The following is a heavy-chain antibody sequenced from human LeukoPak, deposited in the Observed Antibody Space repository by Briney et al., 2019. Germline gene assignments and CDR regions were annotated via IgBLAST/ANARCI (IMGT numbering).Heavy chain of an antibody. Sequence: GGSLRLSCAASGFTFSSYEMNWVRQVPGKGLEWISYISSNGSTIYFADSVKGRFTISRDNAKNSLYLQMNSLRAEDTAVYYCARPSRPYRSSEYFQHWGQGTLVIVSS. CDR3: ARPSRPYRSSEYFQH. D-gene: IGHD6-13*01. CDR2: ISSNGSTI. V-gene: IGHV3-48*03. J-gene: IGHJ1*01. CDR1: GFTFSSYE.